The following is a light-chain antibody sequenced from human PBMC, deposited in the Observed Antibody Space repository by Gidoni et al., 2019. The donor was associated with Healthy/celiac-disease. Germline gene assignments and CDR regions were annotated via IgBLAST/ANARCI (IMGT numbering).Light chain of an antibody. Sequence: EIVMTQSPATLSVSPGERATLSCRASQSVSSNLAWYQQKPGQAPRLLIYGASTRATGIPARFSGSGSGTKFTITISSMQSEDFAVYYCQQYNNWPGSFGQGTKVEIK. CDR1: QSVSSN. CDR2: GAS. J-gene: IGKJ1*01. V-gene: IGKV3-15*01. CDR3: QQYNNWPGS.